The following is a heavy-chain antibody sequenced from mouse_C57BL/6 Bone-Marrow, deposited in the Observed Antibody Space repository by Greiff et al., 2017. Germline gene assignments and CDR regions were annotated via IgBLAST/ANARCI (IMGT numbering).Heavy chain of an antibody. CDR2: IYPRSGNT. D-gene: IGHD2-4*01. Sequence: VQLQQSGAELARPGASVKLSCTASGYTFTSYGISWVKQRTGQGLEWIGEIYPRSGNTYYNEKFKGKATLTADKSSSTAYMELRSLTSEDSAVYFGARGGLRRFAYWGQGTLVTVSA. J-gene: IGHJ3*01. CDR1: GYTFTSYG. V-gene: IGHV1-81*01. CDR3: ARGGLRRFAY.